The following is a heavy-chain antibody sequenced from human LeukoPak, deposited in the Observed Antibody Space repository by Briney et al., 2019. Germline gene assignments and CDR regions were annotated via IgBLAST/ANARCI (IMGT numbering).Heavy chain of an antibody. CDR2: IYYSGST. CDR3: ARGSIVVVTAIAVSYNWLDP. V-gene: IGHV4-39*07. J-gene: IGHJ5*02. Sequence: SETLSLTCTVSGGSISSSSYYWGWIRQPPGKGLEWIGSIYYSGSTYYNPSLKSRVTISVDTSKNQFSLKLSSVTAADTAVYYCARGSIVVVTAIAVSYNWLDPWGQGTLVTVSS. CDR1: GGSISSSSYY. D-gene: IGHD2-21*02.